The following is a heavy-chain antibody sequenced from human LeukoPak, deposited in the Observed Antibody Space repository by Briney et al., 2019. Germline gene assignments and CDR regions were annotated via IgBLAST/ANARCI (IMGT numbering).Heavy chain of an antibody. Sequence: ASVKVSCKASGYTFTSYGISWVRQAPGQGLEWMGWIRAYNGNTNYAQKLQGRVTMTTDTSTSTAYMELRSLRSDDTAVYYCAREGDYEDYYYGKDVWGQGTTVTVSS. V-gene: IGHV1-18*01. CDR2: IRAYNGNT. D-gene: IGHD4-17*01. J-gene: IGHJ6*02. CDR1: GYTFTSYG. CDR3: AREGDYEDYYYGKDV.